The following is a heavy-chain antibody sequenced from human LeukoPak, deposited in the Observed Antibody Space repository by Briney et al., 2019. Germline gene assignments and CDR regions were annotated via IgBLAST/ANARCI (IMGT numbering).Heavy chain of an antibody. CDR3: ARATPLVPEDI. CDR1: GYTFTSYA. V-gene: IGHV1-2*02. CDR2: INPNSGGT. J-gene: IGHJ3*02. Sequence: ASVKVSCKASGYTFTSYAMNWVRQAPGQGLEWMGWINPNSGGTNYAQKFQGRVTMTRDTSISTAYMELSRLRSDDTAVYYCARATPLVPEDIWGQGTMVTVSS. D-gene: IGHD2-15*01.